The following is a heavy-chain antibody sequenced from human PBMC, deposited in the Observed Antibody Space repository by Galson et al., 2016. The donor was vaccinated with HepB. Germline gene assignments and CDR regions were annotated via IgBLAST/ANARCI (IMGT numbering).Heavy chain of an antibody. J-gene: IGHJ4*02. CDR2: ISNDESRK. D-gene: IGHD3-3*01. Sequence: SLRLSSAVSGFTYGIHWVRQAPGKGLEWVAAISNDESRKDYADSVKGRFIISRDTSKNTLYLQMNSLRSEDTAVYYCASDMNNFDFLGGPFDYWGQGTLVTVSS. CDR1: GFTYG. CDR3: ASDMNNFDFLGGPFDY. V-gene: IGHV3-30*04.